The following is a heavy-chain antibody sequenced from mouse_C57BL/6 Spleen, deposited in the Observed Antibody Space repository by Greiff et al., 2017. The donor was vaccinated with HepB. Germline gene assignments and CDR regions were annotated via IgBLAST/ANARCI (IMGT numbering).Heavy chain of an antibody. V-gene: IGHV5-17*01. D-gene: IGHD2-14*01. Sequence: EVHLVESGGGLVKPGGSLKLSCAASGFTFSDYGMHWVRQAPEKGLEWVAYISSGSSTIYYADTVKGRFTISRDNAKNTLFLQMTSLRSEDTAMYYCARPYDSAFDYWGQGTTLTVSS. CDR3: ARPYDSAFDY. J-gene: IGHJ2*01. CDR1: GFTFSDYG. CDR2: ISSGSSTI.